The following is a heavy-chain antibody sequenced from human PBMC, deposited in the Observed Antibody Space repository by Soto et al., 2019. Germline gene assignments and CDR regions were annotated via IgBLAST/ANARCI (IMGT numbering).Heavy chain of an antibody. Sequence: APVKVSCKASGYTFTSYGISWVRQAPGQGLEWMGWISDSDGNTNYAQKLPGRVTMTTDTATSTAYMELRSLRSDDTAVYYCARGLVGGNRWFDPWGQGTRVTVSS. D-gene: IGHD1-26*01. V-gene: IGHV1-18*01. CDR1: GYTFTSYG. CDR3: ARGLVGGNRWFDP. CDR2: ISDSDGNT. J-gene: IGHJ5*02.